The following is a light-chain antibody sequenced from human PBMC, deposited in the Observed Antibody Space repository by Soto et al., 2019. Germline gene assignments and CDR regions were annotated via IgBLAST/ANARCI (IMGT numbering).Light chain of an antibody. V-gene: IGKV1-39*01. Sequence: DIQVTQSPSSLSVSVGDRVPITCRTSHNITNYLNWYQQTPGKAPKLLIYAASRLQSGVPSRFSGSGSGTDFNLTISSLQPEGFSTYYCQQSYSTPPAFGQGTKVEIK. J-gene: IGKJ1*01. CDR1: HNITNY. CDR2: AAS. CDR3: QQSYSTPPA.